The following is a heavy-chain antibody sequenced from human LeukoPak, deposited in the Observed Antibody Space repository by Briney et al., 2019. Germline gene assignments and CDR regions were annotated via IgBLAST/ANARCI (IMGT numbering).Heavy chain of an antibody. CDR1: GYSISSGYY. J-gene: IGHJ5*02. CDR2: IYHSGST. V-gene: IGHV4-38-2*02. Sequence: PSETLSLTCTVSGYSISSGYYWDWIRQPPGKGLEWIGSIYHSGSTYYNPSLKSRVTISVDTSKNQFSLKLSSVTAADTAVYYCARDGGSGSSWFDPWGQGTLVTVSS. D-gene: IGHD3-10*01. CDR3: ARDGGSGSSWFDP.